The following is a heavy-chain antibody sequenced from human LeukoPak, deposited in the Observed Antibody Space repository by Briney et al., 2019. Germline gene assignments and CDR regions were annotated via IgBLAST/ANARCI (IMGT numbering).Heavy chain of an antibody. CDR3: AGGRSGYSGYDLGY. Sequence: SETLSLTCTVSGYSISSGYYWGWIRQPPGKGLEWIGSLYHSGSTYYNPSLESRVTISIDTSKNQFSLKLSSVTAADTAVYYCAGGRSGYSGYDLGYWGQGTTVTVSS. D-gene: IGHD5-12*01. J-gene: IGHJ6*02. CDR2: LYHSGST. CDR1: GYSISSGYY. V-gene: IGHV4-38-2*02.